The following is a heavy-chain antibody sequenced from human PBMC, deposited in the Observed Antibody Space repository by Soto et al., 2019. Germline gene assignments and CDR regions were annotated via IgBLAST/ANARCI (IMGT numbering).Heavy chain of an antibody. J-gene: IGHJ4*02. CDR3: AKGAPDMNGWFYFDY. V-gene: IGHV3-23*01. CDR1: GFPFSSYA. D-gene: IGHD6-19*01. Sequence: PGGSLRLSCEASGFPFSSYAMNWVRQAPGKGLEWVSTISDTTYYADSVKGRFTISRDNSKNTLYLQMNNLRAEDTAVYYCAKGAPDMNGWFYFDYWGQGALVTVSS. CDR2: ISDTT.